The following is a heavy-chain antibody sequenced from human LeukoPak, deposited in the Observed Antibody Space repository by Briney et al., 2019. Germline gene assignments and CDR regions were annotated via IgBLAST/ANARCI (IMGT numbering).Heavy chain of an antibody. D-gene: IGHD2-2*02. Sequence: PGGSLRLSCAASEFTFSNYWMSWVRQAPGKGLEWVANIKQDGSEKYYVDSVKGRFTISRDNAKNSSYLQMNSLRAEDTAVYYCARDGYCSGSTCYRFFDYWGQGTLVTVSS. CDR1: EFTFSNYW. CDR2: IKQDGSEK. J-gene: IGHJ4*02. CDR3: ARDGYCSGSTCYRFFDY. V-gene: IGHV3-7*03.